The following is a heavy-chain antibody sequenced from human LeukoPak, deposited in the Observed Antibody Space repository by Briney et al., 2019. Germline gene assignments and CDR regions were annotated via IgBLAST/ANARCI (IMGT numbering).Heavy chain of an antibody. Sequence: SETLSLTCAVYGGSFSGYYWSWIRQPPGKGPEWIGEINHSGSTNYNPSLKSRVTISVDTSKNQFSLKLSSVTAADTAVYYCARGRYYDSSGYYGLLDYWGQGTLVTVSS. V-gene: IGHV4-34*01. D-gene: IGHD3-22*01. CDR2: INHSGST. CDR1: GGSFSGYY. J-gene: IGHJ4*02. CDR3: ARGRYYDSSGYYGLLDY.